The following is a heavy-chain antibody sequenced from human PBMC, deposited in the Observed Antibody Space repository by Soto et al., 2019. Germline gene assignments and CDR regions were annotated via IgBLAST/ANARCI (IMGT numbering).Heavy chain of an antibody. CDR2: IYASGSP. V-gene: IGHV4-59*01. D-gene: IGHD1-26*01. Sequence: PSETLSLTCTISGGSISVYCWSWIRQTAGQGLEWIGYIYASGSPYYNPSLRSRVTISADTSKNQISLKLTSPTAADTAVYYCARGVGSSPPQYWGRGTLVTV. J-gene: IGHJ4*02. CDR3: ARGVGSSPPQY. CDR1: GGSISVYC.